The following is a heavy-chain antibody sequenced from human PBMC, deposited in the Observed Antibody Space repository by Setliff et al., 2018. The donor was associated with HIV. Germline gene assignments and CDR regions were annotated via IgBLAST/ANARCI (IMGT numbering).Heavy chain of an antibody. CDR1: GYTLTELS. V-gene: IGHV1-24*01. CDR2: FDREDGET. CDR3: ACKVYCTNGVCLDAFDI. D-gene: IGHD2-8*01. Sequence: ASVKVSCKVSGYTLTELSRHWVRQAPGKGLEWMGGFDREDGETIYAQKFQGRVTMTRDTSISTAYMELSRLRSDDTAVYYCACKVYCTNGVCLDAFDIWGQGTMVTVSS. J-gene: IGHJ3*02.